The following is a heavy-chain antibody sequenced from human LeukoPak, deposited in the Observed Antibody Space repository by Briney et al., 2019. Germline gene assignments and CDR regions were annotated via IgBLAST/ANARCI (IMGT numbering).Heavy chain of an antibody. CDR1: GGSISSYH. D-gene: IGHD2-2*01. V-gene: IGHV4-4*09. CDR3: ARSQRYCSSTSCHFSFDY. Sequence: TSETLSLTCTVSGGSISSYHWSWIRQPPGKGLEWIGYIYTSGSTNYNPSLKSRVTTSVDTSKNQFSLKLSSVTAADTAVYYCARSQRYCSSTSCHFSFDYWGQGTLVTVSS. J-gene: IGHJ4*02. CDR2: IYTSGST.